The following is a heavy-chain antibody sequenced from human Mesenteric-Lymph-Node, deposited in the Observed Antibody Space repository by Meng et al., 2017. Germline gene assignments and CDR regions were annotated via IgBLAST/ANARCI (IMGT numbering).Heavy chain of an antibody. Sequence: VQLVPSCHEVKKPGASVKVSCKASDYTFTGYGVSWVRQAPGQGLEWMAWLGAHDGDTTHAPKFQGRVTVSADRPTATAYMELRSLRSDDTAVYYCARGTPGRSYSDYWGQGTLVTVSS. D-gene: IGHD3-10*01. V-gene: IGHV1-18*01. CDR3: ARGTPGRSYSDY. CDR2: LGAHDGDT. J-gene: IGHJ4*02. CDR1: DYTFTGYG.